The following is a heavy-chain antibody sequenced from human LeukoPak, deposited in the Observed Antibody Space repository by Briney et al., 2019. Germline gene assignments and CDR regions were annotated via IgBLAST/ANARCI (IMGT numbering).Heavy chain of an antibody. CDR2: IIPMFGTA. D-gene: IGHD3-3*01. Sequence: SVSVSCKASGGTFSSYAISWVRQAPGQGVEWGGGIIPMFGTANYAQKFQGRVTITTDESTSTAYMELSSLRSEDTAVYYCAREMRDFGVVMPYYYYYMDVWGKGTTVTVSS. V-gene: IGHV1-69*05. CDR1: GGTFSSYA. J-gene: IGHJ6*03. CDR3: AREMRDFGVVMPYYYYYMDV.